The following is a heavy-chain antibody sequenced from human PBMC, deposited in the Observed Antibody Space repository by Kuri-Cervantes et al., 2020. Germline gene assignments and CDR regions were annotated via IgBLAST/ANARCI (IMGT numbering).Heavy chain of an antibody. Sequence: GGSLRLSCAASGFTFSSYSMNWVRQAPGKGLEWVSSISSSSSYIYYADSVKGRFTISRDNSKNTLYLQMNSLRVEDTAVYYCARAPLLWFGVSYALDIWGQGTVVTVSS. CDR2: ISSSSSYI. CDR1: GFTFSSYS. J-gene: IGHJ3*02. V-gene: IGHV3-21*06. D-gene: IGHD3-10*01. CDR3: ARAPLLWFGVSYALDI.